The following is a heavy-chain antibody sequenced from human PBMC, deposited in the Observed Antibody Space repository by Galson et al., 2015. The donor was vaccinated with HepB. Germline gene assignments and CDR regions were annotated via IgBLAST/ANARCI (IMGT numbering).Heavy chain of an antibody. J-gene: IGHJ3*02. V-gene: IGHV4-39*01. Sequence: ETLSLTCTVSGDSLSSKSHYWGWIRQPPGKGLEWIATIYYSGSTYYNPSLKSRVTISVDTSKNQFSLKLNSVTAADTAAYFCARTLVATPNDAFDIWGQGTMVTVSS. D-gene: IGHD2-8*02. CDR3: ARTLVATPNDAFDI. CDR1: GDSLSSKSHY. CDR2: IYYSGST.